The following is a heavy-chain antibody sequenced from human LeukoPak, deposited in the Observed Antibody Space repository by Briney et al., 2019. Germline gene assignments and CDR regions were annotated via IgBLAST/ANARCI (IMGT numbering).Heavy chain of an antibody. CDR1: GYSFTTYW. CDR3: ARHGASGYAGDY. J-gene: IGHJ4*02. D-gene: IGHD5-12*01. Sequence: GESLKISCKGFGYSFTTYWIGWVRQLPGKGLEWMGIIYPGDSDTRYSPSFQGQVTISADKSISTAYLQWSSLKASDTAIYYCARHGASGYAGDYWGQGTLVTLSS. CDR2: IYPGDSDT. V-gene: IGHV5-51*01.